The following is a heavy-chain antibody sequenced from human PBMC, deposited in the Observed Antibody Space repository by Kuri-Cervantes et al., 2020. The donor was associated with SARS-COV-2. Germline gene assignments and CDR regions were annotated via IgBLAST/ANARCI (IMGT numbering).Heavy chain of an antibody. CDR3: TTGQWELQYYFDY. D-gene: IGHD3-10*01. CDR2: IKSKTDGGAR. CDR1: GLTFSNAW. J-gene: IGHJ4*02. V-gene: IGHV3-15*01. Sequence: GGSLRLSCVASGLTFSNAWMTWVRQAPGKGLEWVGRIKSKTDGGARDYAAPVKGGFTISRDDSKNTLYLQVNSLKTEDTAIYYCTTGQWELQYYFDYWGQGTLVTVSS.